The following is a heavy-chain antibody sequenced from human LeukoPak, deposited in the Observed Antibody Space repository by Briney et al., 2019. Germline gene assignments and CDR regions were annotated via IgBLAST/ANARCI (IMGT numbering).Heavy chain of an antibody. V-gene: IGHV4-34*01. CDR2: INHSGST. D-gene: IGHD6-13*01. CDR1: GGSFSGYY. J-gene: IGHJ4*02. Sequence: SETLSLTCAVYGGSFSGYYWSWIRQPPGKGLEWIGEINHSGSTNYNPSLKSRVTISVGTSKNQFSLKLSAVTAADTAVYYCARGIAVDYWGQGTLVTVSS. CDR3: ARGIAVDY.